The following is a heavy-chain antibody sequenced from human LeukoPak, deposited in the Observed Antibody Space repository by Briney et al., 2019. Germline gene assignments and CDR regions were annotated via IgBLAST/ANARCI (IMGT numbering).Heavy chain of an antibody. CDR1: GGSISSPTYY. J-gene: IGHJ4*02. CDR3: ARLGGYHDPPDY. CDR2: IHHSGST. Sequence: SETLSLTRTVSGGSISSPTYYWAWIRQPPGQELEWIKTIHHSGSTYDNPSLKSRFTMSVDTSKNQFFLNLSSVTAADTAVYYCARLGGYHDPPDYWGQGTLVTVSS. D-gene: IGHD3-16*02. V-gene: IGHV4-39*01.